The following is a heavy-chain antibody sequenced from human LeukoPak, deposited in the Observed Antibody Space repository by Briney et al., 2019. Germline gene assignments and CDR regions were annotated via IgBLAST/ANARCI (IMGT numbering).Heavy chain of an antibody. J-gene: IGHJ4*02. Sequence: GGSLRLSCAASGFTFSSYGMHWVRQAPGKGLEWVTFIRYDGSIKYCADSVKGRFTISRDNSKNTLYLQMNSLRVEDTAVYYCARGLVVVPAVSDYWGQGTLVTVSS. CDR2: IRYDGSIK. CDR1: GFTFSSYG. CDR3: ARGLVVVPAVSDY. V-gene: IGHV3-30*02. D-gene: IGHD2-2*01.